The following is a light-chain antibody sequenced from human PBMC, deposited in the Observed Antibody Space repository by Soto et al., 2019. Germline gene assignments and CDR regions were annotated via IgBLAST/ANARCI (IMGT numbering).Light chain of an antibody. Sequence: EIVLTQSPATLSLSPGERATLSCRASQSVYSNLAWYQQKPGQPPRLLIYDASKRATGIPARFSGSGSRTDYTLTISGLVPEDFVDYFCQQHADLQKGLTFGGGTKVEIK. J-gene: IGKJ4*01. CDR1: QSVYSN. V-gene: IGKV3-11*01. CDR3: QQHADLQKGLT. CDR2: DAS.